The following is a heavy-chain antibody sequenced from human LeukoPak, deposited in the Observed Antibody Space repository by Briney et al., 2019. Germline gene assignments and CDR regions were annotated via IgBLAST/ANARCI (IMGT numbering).Heavy chain of an antibody. CDR2: IYYSGST. D-gene: IGHD2-15*01. J-gene: IGHJ6*02. Sequence: SETLSLTCTVSGGSISSYYWSWIRQPPGEGLEGIGYIYYSGSTNYNPSLKSRVTISVDTSKNQFSLKLSSVTAADTAVYYCARGGAYYYGMDVWGQGTTVTVSS. CDR3: ARGGAYYYGMDV. V-gene: IGHV4-59*01. CDR1: GGSISSYY.